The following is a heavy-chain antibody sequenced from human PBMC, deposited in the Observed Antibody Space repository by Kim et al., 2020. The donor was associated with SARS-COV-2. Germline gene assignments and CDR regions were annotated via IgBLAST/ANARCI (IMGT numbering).Heavy chain of an antibody. V-gene: IGHV1-69*13. CDR1: GGTFSSYA. J-gene: IGHJ4*02. Sequence: SVKVSCKASGGTFSSYAISWVRQAPGQGLEWMGGIIPIFGTANYAQKFQGRVTITADESTSTAYMELSSLRSEDTAVYYCARDLLCGSSTSCYGDWIFDYWGQGTLVTVSS. D-gene: IGHD2-2*01. CDR2: IIPIFGTA. CDR3: ARDLLCGSSTSCYGDWIFDY.